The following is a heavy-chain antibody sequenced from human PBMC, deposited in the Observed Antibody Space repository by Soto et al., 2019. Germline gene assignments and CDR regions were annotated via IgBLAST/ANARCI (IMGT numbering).Heavy chain of an antibody. CDR1: GYTFTGYY. D-gene: IGHD4-17*01. J-gene: IGHJ4*02. V-gene: IGHV1-2*04. Sequence: ASVKVSCKASGYTFTGYYMHWVRQAPGQGLEWMGWINPNSGGTNYAQKFQGWVTMTRDTSTSTVYMELSSLRSEDTAVYYCARTTMTFYYFDFWGQGTLVTVSS. CDR2: INPNSGGT. CDR3: ARTTMTFYYFDF.